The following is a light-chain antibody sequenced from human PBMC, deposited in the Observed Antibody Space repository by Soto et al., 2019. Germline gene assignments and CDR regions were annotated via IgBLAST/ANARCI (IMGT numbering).Light chain of an antibody. CDR3: QQYGRSPRT. V-gene: IGKV3-20*01. CDR2: AAS. CDR1: QSVNNNY. J-gene: IGKJ1*01. Sequence: EIVLTQSPGTLSLSPGERATLSCRASQSVNNNYLAWYQQKPGQAPRLLIFAASSRATGIPDRFSGSGSGTDFTLTISRLEPEDFAVCFCQQYGRSPRTFGQGTKVEIK.